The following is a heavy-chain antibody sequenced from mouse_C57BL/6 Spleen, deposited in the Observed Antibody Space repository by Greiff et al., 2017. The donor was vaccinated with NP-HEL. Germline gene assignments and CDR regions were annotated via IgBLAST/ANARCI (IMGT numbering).Heavy chain of an antibody. Sequence: EVHLVESGGGLVKPGGSLKLSCAASGFTFSDYGMHWVRQAPEKGLEWVAYISSGSSTIYYADTVKGRFTISRDNAKNTLFLQMTSLRSEDTAMYYCARDDYDAVFAYWGQGTLVTVSA. D-gene: IGHD2-4*01. CDR1: GFTFSDYG. J-gene: IGHJ3*01. CDR3: ARDDYDAVFAY. V-gene: IGHV5-17*01. CDR2: ISSGSSTI.